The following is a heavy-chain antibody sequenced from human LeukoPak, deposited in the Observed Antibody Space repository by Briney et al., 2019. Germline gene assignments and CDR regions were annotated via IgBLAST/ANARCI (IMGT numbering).Heavy chain of an antibody. CDR2: IRQGGNEN. Sequence: PAGSLRLSCVSSGFSFSSYCMTWVRQVPGKGLEWVANIRQGGNENYYADSVEGRFTIPRDNAKNSLFLQMDSLRVEDTAVYYCARVGSWELQRVFDSWGQGTLVTVSS. V-gene: IGHV3-7*01. CDR1: GFSFSSYC. D-gene: IGHD1-26*01. CDR3: ARVGSWELQRVFDS. J-gene: IGHJ4*02.